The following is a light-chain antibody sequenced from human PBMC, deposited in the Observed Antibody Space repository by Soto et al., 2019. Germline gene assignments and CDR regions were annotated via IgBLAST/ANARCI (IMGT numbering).Light chain of an antibody. CDR2: END. V-gene: IGLV6-57*04. CDR1: TGSIASNS. Sequence: NFMLTQPHSVSGSPGKTVTISCTRNTGSIASNSVQWYQQRPGSAPTTLIFENDQRPSGVPDRFSGSIDGSSNSASLTISGLRAEDEADYYCQSSDATVVFGGGTKLTVL. J-gene: IGLJ3*02. CDR3: QSSDATVV.